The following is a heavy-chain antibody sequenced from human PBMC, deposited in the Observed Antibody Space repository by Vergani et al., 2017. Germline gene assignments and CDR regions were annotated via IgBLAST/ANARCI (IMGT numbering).Heavy chain of an antibody. CDR3: ARDPTRYDILTGYSSYYYYGMDV. CDR2: ISSSSSYI. CDR1: GFTFSSYS. D-gene: IGHD3-9*01. Sequence: EVQLVESEGGLVKPGGSLRLSCAASGFTFSSYSMNWVRQAPGKGLEWVSSISSSSSYIYYADSVKGRFTISRDNAKNSLYLQMNSLRAEDTAVYYCARDPTRYDILTGYSSYYYYGMDVWGQGTTVTVSS. J-gene: IGHJ6*02. V-gene: IGHV3-21*01.